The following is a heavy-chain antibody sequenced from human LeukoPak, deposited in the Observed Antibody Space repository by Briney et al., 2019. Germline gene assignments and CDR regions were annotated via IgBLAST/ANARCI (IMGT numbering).Heavy chain of an antibody. V-gene: IGHV4-4*08. J-gene: IGHJ4*02. CDR1: GGSIRGYY. CDR2: IHPSGST. Sequence: PSETLSLTCTVSGGSIRGYYWSWIRQPPGRGLEWIGCIHPSGSTNYRPSLKSPVTMSADTSKNQFSLKVTSVTAADAAVYYCATGRDAYKTGYWGLGTLVTVSS. D-gene: IGHD5-24*01. CDR3: ATGRDAYKTGY.